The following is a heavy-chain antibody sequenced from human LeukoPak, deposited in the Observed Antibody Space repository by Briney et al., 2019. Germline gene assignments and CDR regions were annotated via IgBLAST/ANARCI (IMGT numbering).Heavy chain of an antibody. V-gene: IGHV4-39*01. J-gene: IGHJ4*02. CDR3: ARGDGYNSVGYYFDY. CDR1: GGSISSSSYY. D-gene: IGHD5-24*01. Sequence: SSETLSPTCTVSGGSISSSSYYWGWIRQPPGKGLEWIGSIYYSGSTYYNPSLKSRVTISVDTSKNQFSLKLSSVTAADTAVYYCARGDGYNSVGYYFDYWGQGTLVTVSS. CDR2: IYYSGST.